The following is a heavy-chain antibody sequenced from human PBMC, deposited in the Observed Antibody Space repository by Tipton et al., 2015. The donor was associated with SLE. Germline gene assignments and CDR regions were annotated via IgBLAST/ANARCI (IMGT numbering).Heavy chain of an antibody. CDR2: IYTSGST. CDR3: ARVRYYYDSKGMDV. Sequence: TLSLTCTVSGGSISSGSYYWSWIRQPAGKGLEWIGRIYTSGSTNYNPSLKSRVTISVGTSKNQFSLKLSSVTAADTAVYYCARVRYYYDSKGMDVWGQGP. V-gene: IGHV4-61*02. D-gene: IGHD3-22*01. J-gene: IGHJ6*02. CDR1: GGSISSGSYY.